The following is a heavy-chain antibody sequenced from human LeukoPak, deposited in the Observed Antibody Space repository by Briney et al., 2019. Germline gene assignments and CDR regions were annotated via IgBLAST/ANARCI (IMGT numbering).Heavy chain of an antibody. J-gene: IGHJ4*02. Sequence: GGSLRLSCAASGFTFSTFAMIWVRQPPGKGLEWVSYISTSSSTIYYADSVKGRFTISRDNAKNSLYLQMNSLRAEDTAVYYCATVVNSWYYFDYWGQGTLVTVSS. CDR3: ATVVNSWYYFDY. CDR2: ISTSSSTI. D-gene: IGHD6-13*01. V-gene: IGHV3-48*01. CDR1: GFTFSTFA.